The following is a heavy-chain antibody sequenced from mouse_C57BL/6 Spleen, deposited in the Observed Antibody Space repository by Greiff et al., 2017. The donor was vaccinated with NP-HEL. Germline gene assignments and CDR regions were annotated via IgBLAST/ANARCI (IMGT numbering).Heavy chain of an antibody. CDR2: IDPSDSYT. J-gene: IGHJ2*01. V-gene: IGHV1-69*01. CDR1: GYTFTSYW. CDR3: ERRCGGCYCCDY. D-gene: IGHD1-1*02. Sequence: QVQLQQPGAELVMPGASVKLSCKASGYTFTSYWMHWVKQRPGQGLEWIGEIDPSDSYTNYNQKFKGKSTLTVDKSSSTAYMQLSSLTSEDSAVYCCERRCGGCYCCDYWGKGTTLTVSS.